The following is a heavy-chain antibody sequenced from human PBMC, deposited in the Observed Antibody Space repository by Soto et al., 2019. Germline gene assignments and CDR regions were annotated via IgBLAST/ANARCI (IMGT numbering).Heavy chain of an antibody. D-gene: IGHD3-9*01. J-gene: IGHJ3*02. CDR1: GFTFSSYS. Sequence: EVQLVESGGGLVQPGGSLRLSCAASGFTFSSYSMNWVRQAPGKGLEWVSYISSSSSTIYYADSVKGRFTISRDNAXNSLYLQMNSLRDEDTAVYYCARDDDILTLNAFDIWGQGTMVTVSS. CDR3: ARDDDILTLNAFDI. V-gene: IGHV3-48*02. CDR2: ISSSSSTI.